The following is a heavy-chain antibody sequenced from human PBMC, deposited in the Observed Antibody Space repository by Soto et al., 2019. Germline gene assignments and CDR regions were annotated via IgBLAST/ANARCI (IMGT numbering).Heavy chain of an antibody. CDR2: LNHSGST. V-gene: IGHV4-34*01. J-gene: IGHJ3*02. CDR1: GGSFSVYY. D-gene: IGHD5-12*01. CDR3: ARGDGKWLQYWAFDI. Sequence: PSETLSLTCAVYGGSFSVYYWTWIRQPPGKGLEWIGELNHSGSTNYNPSLKSRVTISVDRSKNQFSLKLTSVTAADTAVYYCARGDGKWLQYWAFDIWGQGTMVTVSS.